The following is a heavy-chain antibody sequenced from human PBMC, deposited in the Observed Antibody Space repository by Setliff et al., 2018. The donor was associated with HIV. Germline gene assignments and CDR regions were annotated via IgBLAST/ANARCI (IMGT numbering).Heavy chain of an antibody. Sequence: SETLSLTCAVYGGSLNTNHWSWIRQSPGKGLEWIGEINDSGSINYNPSLKSRITISADASKNQFSLKLTSMIAAYTAMFYCARGRGPMGGDAFDIWGQGTMVTVSS. CDR3: ARGRGPMGGDAFDI. D-gene: IGHD3-10*01. CDR2: INDSGSI. CDR1: GGSLNTNH. V-gene: IGHV4-34*01. J-gene: IGHJ3*02.